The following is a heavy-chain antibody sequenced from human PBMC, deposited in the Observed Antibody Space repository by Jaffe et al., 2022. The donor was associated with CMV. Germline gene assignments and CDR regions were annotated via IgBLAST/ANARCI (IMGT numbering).Heavy chain of an antibody. Sequence: QVTLRESGPALVKPTQTLTLTCTFSGFSLSTSGMCVSWIRQPPGKALEWLALIDWDDDKYYSTSLKTRLTISKDTSKNQVVLTMTNMDPVDTATYYCARSTGIMVRSGAFDIWGQGTMVTVSS. J-gene: IGHJ3*02. CDR2: IDWDDDK. V-gene: IGHV2-70*01. CDR3: ARSTGIMVRSGAFDI. CDR1: GFSLSTSGMC. D-gene: IGHD3-10*01.